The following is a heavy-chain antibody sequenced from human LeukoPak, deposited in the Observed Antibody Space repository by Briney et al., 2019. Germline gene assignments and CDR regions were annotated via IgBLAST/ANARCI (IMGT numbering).Heavy chain of an antibody. CDR1: GLTFTTYS. J-gene: IGHJ3*02. V-gene: IGHV3-23*01. CDR3: AKDRRPGNNWSFDM. CDR2: IFPSGAKT. Sequence: GGSLRLSCAASGLTFTTYSMTWVRQAPGKGLEWISSIFPSGAKTFYADSVKGRFTISRDSSKNTLYLQMDSLRVEDTALYYCAKDRRPGNNWSFDMWGQGTMVTV. D-gene: IGHD1-1*01.